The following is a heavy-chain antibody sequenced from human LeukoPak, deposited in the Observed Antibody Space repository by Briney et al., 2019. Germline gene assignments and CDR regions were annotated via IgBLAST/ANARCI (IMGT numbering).Heavy chain of an antibody. D-gene: IGHD5-12*01. V-gene: IGHV4-39*07. CDR3: ARTPGGYSGYEGYFDY. J-gene: IGHJ4*02. CDR1: GGSISSSSYY. CDR2: IYYSGST. Sequence: SETLSLTCTVSGGSISSSSYYWGWIRQPPGKGLEWIGSIYYSGSTYYNPSLKSRVTISVDTSKNQFSLKLSSVTAADTAVYYCARTPGGYSGYEGYFDYWGQGTLVTVSS.